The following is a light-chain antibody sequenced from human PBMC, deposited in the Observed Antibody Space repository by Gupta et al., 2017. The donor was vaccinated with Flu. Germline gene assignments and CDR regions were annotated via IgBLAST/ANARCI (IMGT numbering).Light chain of an antibody. V-gene: IGKV3-15*01. CDR3: QHYNTWPPWT. Sequence: EIVLTQSPDTLSVSPGERATLSCRASQSISNNLAWYHQKPGQPPRLLIYGASTRASGIPARFSGRGSGTESTLTVSSLQSEDLGIYFCQHYNTWPPWTFGQGTKVDIK. CDR2: GAS. CDR1: QSISNN. J-gene: IGKJ1*01.